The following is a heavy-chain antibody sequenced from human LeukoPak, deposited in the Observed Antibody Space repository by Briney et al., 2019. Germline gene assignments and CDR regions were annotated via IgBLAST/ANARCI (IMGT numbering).Heavy chain of an antibody. CDR3: ARGSSIAAAGTSYFDY. V-gene: IGHV4-34*01. J-gene: IGHJ4*02. CDR2: INHSGST. D-gene: IGHD6-13*01. CDR1: GGSFSGYY. Sequence: PSETLSLTCAVYGGSFSGYYWSWIRQPPGKGLEWIGEINHSGSTNYNPSLKSRVTISVDTSKNQFSLKLSSVTAADTAVYYCARGSSIAAAGTSYFDYWGQGTLVTVPS.